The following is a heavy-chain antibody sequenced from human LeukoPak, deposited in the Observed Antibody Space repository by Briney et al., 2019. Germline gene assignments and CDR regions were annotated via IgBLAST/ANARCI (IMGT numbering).Heavy chain of an antibody. V-gene: IGHV3-53*01. CDR3: AREGRSLRNFDY. CDR2: IHSGGST. D-gene: IGHD6-13*01. Sequence: GGSLRLSCAASGFTVSSNYMSWVRQAPGKGLEWVSVIHSGGSTYYADSVKGRFTISRDNSKNTLYLQMNSLRAEDTAIYYCAREGRSLRNFDYWGQGTLVSVSS. J-gene: IGHJ4*02. CDR1: GFTVSSNY.